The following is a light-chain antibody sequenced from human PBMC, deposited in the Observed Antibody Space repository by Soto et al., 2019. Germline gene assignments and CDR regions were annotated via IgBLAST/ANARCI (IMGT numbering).Light chain of an antibody. CDR3: SSYTSSSMYV. V-gene: IGLV2-14*01. CDR1: SSDVGAYNY. J-gene: IGLJ1*01. CDR2: DVG. Sequence: QSALTQPAAVSGSPGQSITISCTGTSSDVGAYNYVSWYQQHPGKAPKLMIYDVGTRPSGVSDRFSGSKSGNTASLTISGLQAEDEADYYCSSYTSSSMYVFGVGTKLTVL.